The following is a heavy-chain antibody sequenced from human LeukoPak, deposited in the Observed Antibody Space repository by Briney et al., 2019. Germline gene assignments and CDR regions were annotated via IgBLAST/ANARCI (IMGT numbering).Heavy chain of an antibody. CDR3: ARGGTTVTTDNWFDP. CDR2: INHSGST. CDR1: GGSINSGGYY. V-gene: IGHV4-34*01. J-gene: IGHJ5*02. D-gene: IGHD4-17*01. Sequence: SQTLSLTCTVSGGSINSGGYYWSWIRQPPGKGLEWIGEINHSGSTNYNPSLKSRVTISVDTSKNQFSLKLSSVTAADTAVYYCARGGTTVTTDNWFDPWGQGTLVTVSS.